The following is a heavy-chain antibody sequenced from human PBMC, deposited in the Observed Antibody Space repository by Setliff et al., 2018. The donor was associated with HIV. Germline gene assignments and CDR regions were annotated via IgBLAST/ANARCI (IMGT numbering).Heavy chain of an antibody. CDR1: GGSFSSNTYS. D-gene: IGHD2-8*01. Sequence: SETLSLTCTVSGGSFSSNTYSWGWIRQPPGMGLEWIGSIYYSGSTYYNPSLMSRVTISVDTSKNQFSLKLSSGTAADTAVYYCARHQYCTNGVCYTAGIDYWGQGTLVTVSS. CDR2: IYYSGST. V-gene: IGHV4-39*01. J-gene: IGHJ4*02. CDR3: ARHQYCTNGVCYTAGIDY.